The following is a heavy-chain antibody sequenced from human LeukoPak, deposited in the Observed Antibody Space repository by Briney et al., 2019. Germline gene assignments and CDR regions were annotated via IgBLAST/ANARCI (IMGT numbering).Heavy chain of an antibody. CDR1: GYSFTTYW. J-gene: IGHJ4*02. V-gene: IGHV5-51*01. D-gene: IGHD1-1*01. CDR3: ARRDWNGQYYFDY. Sequence: GESLKISCKGSGYSFTTYWIAWVRQMPGKGLECMGIIYPADSDTRYSPSFQGRVTISADKSITTAYLQWSSLKASDIAMYYSARRDWNGQYYFDYWGQGTLVTVSS. CDR2: IYPADSDT.